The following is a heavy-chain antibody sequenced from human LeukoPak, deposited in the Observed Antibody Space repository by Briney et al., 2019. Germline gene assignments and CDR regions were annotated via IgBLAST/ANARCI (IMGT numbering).Heavy chain of an antibody. Sequence: ETLSLTCTVSGGSVSSDSYFWTWIRQPPGKGLEWIGYIYYSGITNYNPSLKSRVTISLDTSKSQISLKLSSVTAADTAVYYCARGQRRLQDYWGQGTLVTVSS. CDR1: GGSVSSDSYF. CDR2: IYYSGIT. CDR3: ARGQRRLQDY. J-gene: IGHJ4*02. V-gene: IGHV4-61*01.